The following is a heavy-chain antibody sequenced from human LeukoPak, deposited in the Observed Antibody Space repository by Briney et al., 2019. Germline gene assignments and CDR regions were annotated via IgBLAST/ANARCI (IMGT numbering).Heavy chain of an antibody. J-gene: IGHJ4*02. D-gene: IGHD3-22*01. CDR2: FSAYSGHT. CDR1: GYTFSTYI. V-gene: IGHV1-18*01. CDR3: ARGPYYYDSSDNLGLDY. Sequence: ASVKVSCKASGYTFSTYIISWVRQAPGQGLEWMGWFSAYSGHTNYAQKFQGRVTMTTDTSTSTAYLELRSLRSDDTAMYYCARGPYYYDSSDNLGLDYWGQGTLVTVSS.